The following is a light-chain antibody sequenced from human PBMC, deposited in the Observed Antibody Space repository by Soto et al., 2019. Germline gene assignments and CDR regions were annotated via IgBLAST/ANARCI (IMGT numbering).Light chain of an antibody. CDR2: LGS. CDR3: MQALQTSFT. CDR1: QSLLHSNGYNY. V-gene: IGKV2-28*01. Sequence: DIVMTQSPLSLPVTPGEPASISCRSNQSLLHSNGYNYLDWYLQKPGQSPQILIYLGSNRASGVPDRSSGSGSGKDFTLKISRVEAEDVGVSYCMQALQTSFTFGPGTKVDIK. J-gene: IGKJ3*01.